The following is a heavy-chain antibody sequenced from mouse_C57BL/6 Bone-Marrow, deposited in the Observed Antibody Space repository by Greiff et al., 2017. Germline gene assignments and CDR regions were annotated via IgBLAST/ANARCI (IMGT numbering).Heavy chain of an antibody. D-gene: IGHD2-3*01. CDR1: GFNIKDDY. J-gene: IGHJ2*01. Sequence: VQLKESGAELVRPGASVKLSCTASGFNIKDDYIHWVKQRPEQGLEWIGWIDPEIGDTEYASKFPGKATITSDTSSKTAYLQRSSLTSEDTAVYYCSSFDGNYFDFWGQGTPLTVAS. CDR2: IDPEIGDT. V-gene: IGHV14-4*01. CDR3: SSFDGNYFDF.